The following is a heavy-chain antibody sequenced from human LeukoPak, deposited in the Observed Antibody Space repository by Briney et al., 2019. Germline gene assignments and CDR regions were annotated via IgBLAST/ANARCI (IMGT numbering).Heavy chain of an antibody. CDR1: GGTFSSYA. Sequence: SVKVSCKASGGTFSSYAISWVRQAPGQGLEWMGGIIPIFGTANHGQKFQGRVTITADESTSTVYMELSSLRSEDTAVYYCARGIGYYDFWSGYYFDYWGQGTLVTVSS. V-gene: IGHV1-69*13. D-gene: IGHD3-3*01. J-gene: IGHJ4*02. CDR3: ARGIGYYDFWSGYYFDY. CDR2: IIPIFGTA.